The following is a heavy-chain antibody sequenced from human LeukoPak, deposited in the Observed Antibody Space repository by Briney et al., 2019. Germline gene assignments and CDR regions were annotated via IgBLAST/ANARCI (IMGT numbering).Heavy chain of an antibody. J-gene: IGHJ4*02. D-gene: IGHD1-26*01. CDR1: GFTFSSYA. CDR3: ARGGSYGPFDY. Sequence: GGSLRLSCAASGFTFSSYAMHWVRQAPGKGLEWVAVISYDGSNKYYADSVKGRFTISRDSSKNTLYLQMNSLRAEDTAVYYCARGGSYGPFDYWGQGTLVTVSS. V-gene: IGHV3-30-3*01. CDR2: ISYDGSNK.